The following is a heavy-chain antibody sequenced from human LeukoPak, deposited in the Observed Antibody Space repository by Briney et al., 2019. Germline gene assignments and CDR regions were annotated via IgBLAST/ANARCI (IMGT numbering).Heavy chain of an antibody. J-gene: IGHJ2*01. CDR1: GGSISSYY. CDR3: ATSLCGGDCYSGWYFDL. CDR2: IYYSGST. V-gene: IGHV4-59*01. Sequence: SETLSLTCTVSGGSISSYYWSWIRQPPGKGLEWIGYIYYSGSTNYNPSLKSRVTISVDTSKNQFSLKLSSVTAADTAVYYCATSLCGGDCYSGWYFDLWGRGTLVTVSS. D-gene: IGHD2-21*02.